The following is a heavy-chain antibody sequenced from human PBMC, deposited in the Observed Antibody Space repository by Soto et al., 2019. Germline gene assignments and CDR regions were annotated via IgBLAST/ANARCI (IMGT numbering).Heavy chain of an antibody. D-gene: IGHD6-6*01. CDR1: GYTFTSYD. Sequence: GSVKVSCKASGYTFTSYDINWVRQATGQGLEWMGWMNPNSGNTGCAQKFQGRVTMTRNTSISTAYMELSSLRSEDTAVYYCARRQVTGSSLGAWGQGTLVTVSS. CDR3: ARRQVTGSSLGA. CDR2: MNPNSGNT. V-gene: IGHV1-8*01. J-gene: IGHJ5*02.